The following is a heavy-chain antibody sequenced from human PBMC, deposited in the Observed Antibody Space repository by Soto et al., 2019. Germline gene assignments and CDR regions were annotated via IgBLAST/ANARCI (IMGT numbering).Heavy chain of an antibody. Sequence: QVQLVQSGAEVKKPGSSVKVSCKASGGTFSSYAISWVRQAPGQGLEWMGRILPIFGTANYAQKFQGRVKITADESTSTAYMELSSLRSEDTAVYYCARAGYSSSSEPQVPDDYWGQGTLVTVSS. CDR3: ARAGYSSSSEPQVPDDY. J-gene: IGHJ4*02. CDR1: GGTFSSYA. V-gene: IGHV1-69*18. D-gene: IGHD6-6*01. CDR2: ILPIFGTA.